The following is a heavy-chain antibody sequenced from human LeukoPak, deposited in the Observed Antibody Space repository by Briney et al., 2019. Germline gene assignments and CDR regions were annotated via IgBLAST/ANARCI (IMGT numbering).Heavy chain of an antibody. CDR1: GYTFTGYY. J-gene: IGHJ3*02. Sequence: ASVKVSCKASGYTFTGYYMRWVRQAPGQGLEWMGWINPNSGGTNYAQKFQGRVTMTRDTSISTAYMELSRLRSDDTAVYYCAREGPANHSNFHAFDIWGQGTMVTVSS. CDR2: INPNSGGT. D-gene: IGHD1-14*01. V-gene: IGHV1-2*02. CDR3: AREGPANHSNFHAFDI.